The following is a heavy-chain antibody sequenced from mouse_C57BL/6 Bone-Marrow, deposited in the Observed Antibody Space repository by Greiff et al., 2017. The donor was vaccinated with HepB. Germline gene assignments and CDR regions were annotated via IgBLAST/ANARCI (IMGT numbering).Heavy chain of an antibody. D-gene: IGHD1-1*01. CDR3: ARDYYYGSSHYYFDY. J-gene: IGHJ2*01. V-gene: IGHV3-6*01. Sequence: ESGPGLVKPSQSLSLTCSVTGYSITSGYYWNWIRQFPGNKLEWMGYISYDGSNNYNPSLKNRISITRDTSKNQFFLKLNSVTTEDTATYYCARDYYYGSSHYYFDYWGQGTTLTVSS. CDR2: ISYDGSN. CDR1: GYSITSGYY.